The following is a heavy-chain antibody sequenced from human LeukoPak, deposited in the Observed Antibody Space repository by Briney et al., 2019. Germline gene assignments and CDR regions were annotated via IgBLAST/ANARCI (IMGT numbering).Heavy chain of an antibody. D-gene: IGHD3-10*01. CDR1: GYTFTGYY. J-gene: IGHJ3*01. CDR3: ARFDYYSTGSHSGSFDV. CDR2: IHPNTGGT. V-gene: IGHV1-2*02. Sequence: ASVKVSCKASGYTFTGYYIHWVRQAPGQGLEWMGWIHPNTGGTEYAQMLQGRVTMTRDASITTAYMELRRLTSDDTAIYYCARFDYYSTGSHSGSFDVWGQGTMVTVSS.